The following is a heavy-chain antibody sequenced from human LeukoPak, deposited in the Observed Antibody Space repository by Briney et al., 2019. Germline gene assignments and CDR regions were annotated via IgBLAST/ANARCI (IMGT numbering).Heavy chain of an antibody. Sequence: PSETLSVTCAVYGGSFSGYYWSWSRQRPGKGLEWGGEINHSGSTNYNPSIKSRVTISVDTSTTQFSLKLSSVTAADTAVYYCARTTKDSRGYYLFDYWGQGTLVTVSS. D-gene: IGHD3-22*01. J-gene: IGHJ4*02. V-gene: IGHV4-34*01. CDR3: ARTTKDSRGYYLFDY. CDR1: GGSFSGYY. CDR2: INHSGST.